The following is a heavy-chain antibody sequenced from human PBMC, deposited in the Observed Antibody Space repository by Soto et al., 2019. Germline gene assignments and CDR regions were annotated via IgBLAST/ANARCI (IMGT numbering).Heavy chain of an antibody. D-gene: IGHD5-18*01. CDR1: GYTFTSYG. CDR2: IHPSGGST. J-gene: IGHJ4*02. Sequence: GASVKVSCKASGYTFTSYGLSWVRQAPGQGLEWMGIIHPSGGSTSYAQKFQGRLTMTRDTSTSTVYMELSSLRSEDTAVYYCARDSEEGIQLWLYFDYWGQGTLVTVSS. V-gene: IGHV1-46*01. CDR3: ARDSEEGIQLWLYFDY.